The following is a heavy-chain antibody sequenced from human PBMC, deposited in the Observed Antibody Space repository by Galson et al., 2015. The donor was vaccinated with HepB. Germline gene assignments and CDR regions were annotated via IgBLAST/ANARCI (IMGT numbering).Heavy chain of an antibody. V-gene: IGHV3-30*04. CDR1: GFTFSSYA. CDR2: ISYDGSNK. D-gene: IGHD6-13*01. Sequence: LRLSCAASGFTFSSYAMHWVRQAPGKGLEWVAVISYDGSNKYYADSVKGRFTISRDNSKNTLYLQMNSLRAEDTAVYYCARPSSSSWFRVLQHWGQGTLVTVSS. J-gene: IGHJ1*01. CDR3: ARPSSSSWFRVLQH.